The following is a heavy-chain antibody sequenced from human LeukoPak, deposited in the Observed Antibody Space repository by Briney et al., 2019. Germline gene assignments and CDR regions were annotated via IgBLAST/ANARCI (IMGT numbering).Heavy chain of an antibody. CDR2: SEYSGTTS. CDR1: GFTFSDYY. J-gene: IGHJ4*02. V-gene: IGHV3-11*04. Sequence: GGSLRLSCAASGFTFSDYYMSWIRQAPGKGLGWVSYSEYSGTTSYYADSVKGRFTVSRDNAKNSLYLQMSSLRDEDTAVYYCARILGFTLDYWGQGTLVTVSS. CDR3: ARILGFTLDY.